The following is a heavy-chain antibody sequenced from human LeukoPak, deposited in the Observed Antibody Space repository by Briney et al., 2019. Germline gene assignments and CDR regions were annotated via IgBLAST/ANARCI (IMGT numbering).Heavy chain of an antibody. Sequence: HPGGSLRLSCVASGFSFSQYWMTWVRQAPGKGLEWVANIRRDGSDNNYVDSVKGRFTISRDNSKNTLYLQMNSLRAEDTAVYYCAKTDGKVYQLPLFDYWGQGTLVTVSS. CDR1: GFSFSQYW. CDR2: IRRDGSDN. CDR3: AKTDGKVYQLPLFDY. J-gene: IGHJ4*02. V-gene: IGHV3-7*03. D-gene: IGHD2-2*01.